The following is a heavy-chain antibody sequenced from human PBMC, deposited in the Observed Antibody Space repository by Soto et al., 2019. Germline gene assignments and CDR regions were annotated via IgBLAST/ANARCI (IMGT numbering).Heavy chain of an antibody. Sequence: QVQLVQSGAEVKKPGSSVKVSCKASGGTFSSYAISWVRPAPGQGLEWMGGIIPIFGTANYAQKFQGRVTIAADESTSTAYMELSSLRSEDTAVYCCARDGFGDSRFSFYWGQGPLVTVSS. CDR1: GGTFSSYA. D-gene: IGHD3-10*01. J-gene: IGHJ4*02. CDR3: ARDGFGDSRFSFY. V-gene: IGHV1-69*01. CDR2: IIPIFGTA.